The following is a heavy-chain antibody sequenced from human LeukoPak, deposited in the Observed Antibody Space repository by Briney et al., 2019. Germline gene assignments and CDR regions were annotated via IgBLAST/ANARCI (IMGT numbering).Heavy chain of an antibody. V-gene: IGHV4-34*01. CDR3: ARFKVVAATGYDY. D-gene: IGHD2-15*01. CDR1: GGSFSGYY. J-gene: IGHJ4*02. Sequence: SETLSLTCAVYGGSFSGYYWSWIRQPPGKGLEWIGGINHSGSTNYNPSLKSRVTISVDTSKNQFSLKLSSVTAADTAVYYCARFKVVAATGYDYWGQGTLVTVSS. CDR2: INHSGST.